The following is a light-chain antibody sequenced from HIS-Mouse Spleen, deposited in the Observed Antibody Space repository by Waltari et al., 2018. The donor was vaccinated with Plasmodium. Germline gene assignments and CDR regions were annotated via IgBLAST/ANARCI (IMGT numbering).Light chain of an antibody. CDR2: EGS. CDR1: SSDVGSYNL. J-gene: IGLJ2*01. CDR3: CSYAGSSTL. Sequence: QSALTQPASVSGSPGQSITISCTGTSSDVGSYNLVSWYQQHPGKPPKLMIYEGSKRPSGVSNRFAGSKSGNTASLTSSGLQAEDEADYYCCSYAGSSTLFGGGTKLTVL. V-gene: IGLV2-23*01.